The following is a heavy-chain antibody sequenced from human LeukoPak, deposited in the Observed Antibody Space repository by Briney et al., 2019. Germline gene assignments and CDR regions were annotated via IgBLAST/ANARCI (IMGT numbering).Heavy chain of an antibody. J-gene: IGHJ6*03. CDR2: ISSSGSTI. V-gene: IGHV3-11*04. CDR3: ASASYYYYMDV. CDR1: GFTFSDYY. Sequence: GGSLRLSCAASGFTFSDYYMSWIRLAPGKGLEWVSYISSSGSTIYYADSVKGRFTISRDNAKNSLYLQMNSLRAEDTAVYYCASASYYYYMDVWGKGTTVTVSS.